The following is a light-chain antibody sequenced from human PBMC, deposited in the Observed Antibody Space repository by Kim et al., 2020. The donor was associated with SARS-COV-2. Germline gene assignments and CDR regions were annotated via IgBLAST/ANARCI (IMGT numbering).Light chain of an antibody. J-gene: IGLJ2*01. Sequence: SSELTQDPAVSVASGQTVRITCQGDSLRSYYATWYQQRPRQAPVLVIYGRDNRPSGIPDRFSGSTSGNTASLTISGAQAEDEADFYCQSRDSGGNVLFGGGTQLTVL. CDR2: GRD. V-gene: IGLV3-19*01. CDR1: SLRSYY. CDR3: QSRDSGGNVL.